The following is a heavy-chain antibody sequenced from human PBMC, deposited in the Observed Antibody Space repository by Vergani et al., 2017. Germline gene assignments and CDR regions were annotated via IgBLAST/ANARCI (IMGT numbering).Heavy chain of an antibody. D-gene: IGHD3-3*01. CDR3: TTGPITIFGVVIPNDY. CDR2: IKSKTDGGTT. J-gene: IGHJ4*02. CDR1: GFTFSDYY. V-gene: IGHV3-15*01. Sequence: EVQLLESGGGLVQPGGSLRLSCAASGFTFSDYYMSWVRQAPGKGLEWVGRIKSKTDGGTTDYAAPVKGRFTISRDDSKNTLYLQMNSLKTEDTAVYYCTTGPITIFGVVIPNDYWGQGTLVTVSS.